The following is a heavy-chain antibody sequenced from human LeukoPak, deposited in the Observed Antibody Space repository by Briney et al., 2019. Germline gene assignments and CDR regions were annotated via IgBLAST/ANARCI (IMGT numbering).Heavy chain of an antibody. V-gene: IGHV1-2*02. CDR1: GYTFTGYY. Sequence: ASVTVSCKASGYTFTGYYMHWVRQAPGQGLEWMGWINPNSGGTNYAQKFQGRVTMTRDTSISTAYMELSRLRSDDTAVYYCARAVSADYYGSGSYYNRKFDYWGQGTLVTVSS. CDR2: INPNSGGT. D-gene: IGHD3-10*01. CDR3: ARAVSADYYGSGSYYNRKFDY. J-gene: IGHJ4*02.